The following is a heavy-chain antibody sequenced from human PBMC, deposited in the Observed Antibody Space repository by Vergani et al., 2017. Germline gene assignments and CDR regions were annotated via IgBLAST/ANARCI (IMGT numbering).Heavy chain of an antibody. V-gene: IGHV3-30*02. CDR2: IHYEGSHE. CDR3: ARARGCATISCYFSGAFDY. J-gene: IGHJ4*02. CDR1: GFSFSSFG. Sequence: QVQLVESGGGVVQPGRSLRLSCAASGFSFSSFGFHWVRQAPGTGLELVAFIHYEGSHEYYIDSVKGRFTISRDNSKTTLILQINGLRAEDTAVYYCARARGCATISCYFSGAFDYWGQGTLVSVSS. D-gene: IGHD2-2*01.